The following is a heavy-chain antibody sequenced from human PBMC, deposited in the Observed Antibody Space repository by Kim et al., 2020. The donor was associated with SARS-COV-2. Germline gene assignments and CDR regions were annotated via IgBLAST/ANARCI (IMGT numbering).Heavy chain of an antibody. Sequence: ASVKVSCKASGYTFTNYGLSWVRQAPGQGLEWMGWIIGYFGTANYAQKFQGRVTMTIDTSTSTAYMELRSLRSEDTAVYYCARDPGTSYCDSSGYFLDYWGQGTLVTVSS. J-gene: IGHJ4*02. D-gene: IGHD3-22*01. CDR1: GYTFTNYG. CDR2: IIGYFGTA. CDR3: ARDPGTSYCDSSGYFLDY. V-gene: IGHV1-18*01.